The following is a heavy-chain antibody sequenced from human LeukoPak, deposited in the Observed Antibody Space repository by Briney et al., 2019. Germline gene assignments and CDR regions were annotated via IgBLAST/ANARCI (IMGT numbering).Heavy chain of an antibody. CDR2: ISSSSSYI. V-gene: IGHV3-21*01. CDR1: GFTFSSYS. CDR3: ARDHADGGWFDP. J-gene: IGHJ5*02. D-gene: IGHD2-2*01. Sequence: GGSLRLSCAASGFTFSSYSMNWVRQAPGKGLEWVSSISSSSSYIYYADSVKGRFTISRDNAKNSLYLQMNSLRAEDTAVYYCARDHADGGWFDPWSQGTLVTVST.